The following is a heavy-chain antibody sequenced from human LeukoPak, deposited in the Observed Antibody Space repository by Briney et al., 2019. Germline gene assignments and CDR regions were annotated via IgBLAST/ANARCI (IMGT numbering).Heavy chain of an antibody. J-gene: IGHJ4*02. D-gene: IGHD1-26*01. V-gene: IGHV3-30-3*02. Sequence: GGSLRLSCAASGFTFSSYAMHWVRQAPGKGLEWVAVISYDGSNKYYADCVKGRFTISRDTSKNTVYLQMNSLRAEDTAVYYCATHRPWELQSAFDYWGQGTLVTVSS. CDR3: ATHRPWELQSAFDY. CDR1: GFTFSSYA. CDR2: ISYDGSNK.